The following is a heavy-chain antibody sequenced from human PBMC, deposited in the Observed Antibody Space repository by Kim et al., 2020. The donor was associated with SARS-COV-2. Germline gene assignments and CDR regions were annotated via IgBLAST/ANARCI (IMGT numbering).Heavy chain of an antibody. D-gene: IGHD1-20*01. Sequence: ASVKVSCKVSGYTLTELSMHWVRQAPGKGLEWMGGFDPEDGETIYAQKFQGRVTMTEDTSTDTAYMELSSLRSEDTAVYYCATHDTYNWNYGMDVWGQGTTVTVSS. CDR1: GYTLTELS. CDR2: FDPEDGET. CDR3: ATHDTYNWNYGMDV. J-gene: IGHJ6*02. V-gene: IGHV1-24*01.